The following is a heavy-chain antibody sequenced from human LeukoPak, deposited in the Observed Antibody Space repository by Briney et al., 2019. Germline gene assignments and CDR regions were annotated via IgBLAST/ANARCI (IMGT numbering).Heavy chain of an antibody. D-gene: IGHD2-2*01. CDR1: GGTFSSYP. CDR2: ITPNLGIA. Sequence: SLKPSCKASGGTFSSYPITWVRQSPRQRLEWRVEITPNLGIANYAQNFQGRVTITADKSTSTAYMELSSLRSEDTAVYYCARGGYCSSTSCPNWFDPWGQGTLVTVSS. V-gene: IGHV1-69*10. J-gene: IGHJ5*02. CDR3: ARGGYCSSTSCPNWFDP.